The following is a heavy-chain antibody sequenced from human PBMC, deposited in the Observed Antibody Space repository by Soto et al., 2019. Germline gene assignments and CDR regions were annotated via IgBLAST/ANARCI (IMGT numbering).Heavy chain of an antibody. J-gene: IGHJ4*02. CDR1: GYTFTSYG. Sequence: ASVKVSCKASGYTFTSYGISWVRQAPGQGLEWMGWISAYNGNTNYAQKLQGRVTMTTDTSTSTAYMELRSLRSDDTAVYYCARLYYYDSSGYYCFDYWGQGTLVTVSS. D-gene: IGHD3-22*01. CDR2: ISAYNGNT. CDR3: ARLYYYDSSGYYCFDY. V-gene: IGHV1-18*01.